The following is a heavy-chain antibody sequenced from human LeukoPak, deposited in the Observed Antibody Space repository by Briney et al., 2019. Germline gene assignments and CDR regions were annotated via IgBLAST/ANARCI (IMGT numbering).Heavy chain of an antibody. CDR2: ISYDGTNK. D-gene: IGHD2-15*01. CDR3: ARDRADCSGGTCSYYAMDV. CDR1: GFTFSSYA. J-gene: IGHJ6*02. Sequence: PGRSLRLSCAASGFTFSSYAMHWVRQAPGKGLEWVAVISYDGTNKYYADSLKGRFTISRDNSKNTLYLQMNSLRAEDTAVYYCARDRADCSGGTCSYYAMDVWGQGTTVTVSS. V-gene: IGHV3-30-3*01.